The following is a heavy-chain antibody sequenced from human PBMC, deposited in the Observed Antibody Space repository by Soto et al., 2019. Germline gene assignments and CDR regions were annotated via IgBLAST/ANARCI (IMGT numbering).Heavy chain of an antibody. J-gene: IGHJ5*02. CDR3: GREVNDFWSGYWSPMAWFDP. D-gene: IGHD3-3*01. Sequence: ASVKVSCKASGYTFTSYGISWVRQAPGQGLEWMGWISAYNGNTNYAQKLQGRVTMTTDTSTSTAYMELRSLRSDDTAVYYCGREVNDFWSGYWSPMAWFDPWGQGTLVTVSS. V-gene: IGHV1-18*04. CDR2: ISAYNGNT. CDR1: GYTFTSYG.